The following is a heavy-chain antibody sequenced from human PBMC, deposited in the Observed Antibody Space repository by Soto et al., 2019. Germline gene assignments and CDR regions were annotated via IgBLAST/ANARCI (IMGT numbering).Heavy chain of an antibody. CDR1: GGPLISYA. D-gene: IGHD5-12*01. J-gene: IGHJ6*02. CDR3: ARAFRGDIVATITLYYYGMDV. Sequence: GXSVKVACKASGGPLISYAIIWVRQAPGQGLEWMGGIIPIFGTANYAQKFQCRVTITADESTSTAYMELSSLRSEDTAVYYCARAFRGDIVATITLYYYGMDVCGQGTTVTVSS. CDR2: IIPIFGTA. V-gene: IGHV1-69*01.